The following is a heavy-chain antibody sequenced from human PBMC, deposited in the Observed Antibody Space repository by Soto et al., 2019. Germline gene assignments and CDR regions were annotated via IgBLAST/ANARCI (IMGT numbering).Heavy chain of an antibody. J-gene: IGHJ4*02. CDR3: ARRTVNIRTFYSGLKTHCFDY. CDR2: IYYSGST. CDR1: GGSISSSSYY. D-gene: IGHD6-19*01. V-gene: IGHV4-39*01. Sequence: QLQLQESGPGLVKPSETLSLTCAVSGGSISSSSYYWGWIRQPPGKGLEWIGSIYYSGSTYYTPSLQCRVAISVDQSKNQFALKLNSGTAADTAVYYCARRTVNIRTFYSGLKTHCFDYWGQGTLVTVSS.